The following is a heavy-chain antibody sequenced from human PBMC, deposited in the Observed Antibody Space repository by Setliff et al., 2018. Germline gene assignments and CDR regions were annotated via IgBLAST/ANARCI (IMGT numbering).Heavy chain of an antibody. D-gene: IGHD3-3*01. CDR3: ARSWRAGALNHFDY. CDR1: GYPFNNYG. CDR2: LGGHNDGP. V-gene: IGHV1-18*01. J-gene: IGHJ4*02. Sequence: ASVKVSCKASGYPFNNYGISWLRQTPGQGLEWMGWLGGHNDGPLFAQKFQGRVTMTTDTSTTTAYMELKSLRSDDTAVYYCARSWRAGALNHFDYWGQGSRVTVSS.